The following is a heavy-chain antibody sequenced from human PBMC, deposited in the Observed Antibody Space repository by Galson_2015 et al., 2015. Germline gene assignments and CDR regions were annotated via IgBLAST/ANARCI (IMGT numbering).Heavy chain of an antibody. CDR2: ISSSGSTI. D-gene: IGHD3-10*01. J-gene: IGHJ3*02. CDR1: GFTFSDYY. Sequence: SLRLSCAASGFTFSDYYMSWIRQAPGKGLEWVSYISSSGSTIYYANSVKGRFTISRDNAKNSLYLQMNSLRAEDTAGYYCAIRRKKSGVWFGELFEAFYIWGQGTMFTVSS. V-gene: IGHV3-11*01. CDR3: AIRRKKSGVWFGELFEAFYI.